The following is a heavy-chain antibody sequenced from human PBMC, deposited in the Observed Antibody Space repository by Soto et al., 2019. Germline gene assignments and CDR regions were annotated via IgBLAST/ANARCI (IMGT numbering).Heavy chain of an antibody. J-gene: IGHJ4*02. CDR2: ISSDGSEK. CDR3: AKGAVTTSLYYFDY. CDR1: GFTFSTYG. D-gene: IGHD4-17*01. Sequence: QVQLVESGGGVVQPGRSLRLSCAASGFTFSTYGVHRVRQAPGKGLEWVAVISSDGSEKYYAGSVKGRVSISRDNSKSTLYLQMDSLRAEDTAVYYCAKGAVTTSLYYFDYWGQGTLVTVSS. V-gene: IGHV3-30*18.